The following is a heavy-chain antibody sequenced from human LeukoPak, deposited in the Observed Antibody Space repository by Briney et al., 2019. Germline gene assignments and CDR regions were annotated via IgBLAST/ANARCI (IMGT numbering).Heavy chain of an antibody. D-gene: IGHD6-6*01. J-gene: IGHJ4*02. Sequence: SVKVSCKASGGTFSSYAISWVRQAPGQGLEWMGGIVPIFGTANYAQKFQGRVTITADESTSTAYMELSSLRSEDTAVYYCARVGAEYSSSSYFDYWGQGTLVTVSS. V-gene: IGHV1-69*01. CDR2: IVPIFGTA. CDR3: ARVGAEYSSSSYFDY. CDR1: GGTFSSYA.